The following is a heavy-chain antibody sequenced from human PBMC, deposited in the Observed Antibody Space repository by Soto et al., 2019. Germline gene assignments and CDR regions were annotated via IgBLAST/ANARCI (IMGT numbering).Heavy chain of an antibody. CDR1: GGTFNGYG. J-gene: IGHJ3*01. CDR3: ARGVSNSGAYYTGPSAYDL. Sequence: QVQLVQSGAGVKKPGSSLEVSCKASGGTFNGYGISWVRQAPGQGLEWMGGTVPVFDTSKYAPRFQGRVTITADKSTSTAYMELSSVRSEDTAIYFCARGVSNSGAYYTGPSAYDLWGQGTLVIVSS. V-gene: IGHV1-69*06. CDR2: TVPVFDTS. D-gene: IGHD3-10*01.